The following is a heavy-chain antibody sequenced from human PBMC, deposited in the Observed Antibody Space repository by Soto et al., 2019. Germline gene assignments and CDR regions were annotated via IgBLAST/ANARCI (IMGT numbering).Heavy chain of an antibody. CDR2: IYYSGST. Sequence: PSETLSLSYTVSGGSISSYYWRWIRQPPGKGLEWIRYIYYSGSTNYNPSLKSRVTISVDTSKNQFSLKLSSVTAADTAVYYCARGRIQLWYPFEYWGQGTLVTVS. D-gene: IGHD5-18*01. J-gene: IGHJ4*02. CDR1: GGSISSYY. CDR3: ARGRIQLWYPFEY. V-gene: IGHV4-59*01.